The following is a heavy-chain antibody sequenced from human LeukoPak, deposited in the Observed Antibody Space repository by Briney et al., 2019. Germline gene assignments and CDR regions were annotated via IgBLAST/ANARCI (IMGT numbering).Heavy chain of an antibody. CDR1: GFTFSSYA. CDR3: AKARLVVVTAIFDY. Sequence: PGGSLRLSCAASGFTFSSYAMSSVRQAPGKGLEWVSAISGSGGSTYYADSVKGRFTISRDNSKNTLYLQMNSLRAEDTAVYYCAKARLVVVTAIFDYWGQGTLVTVSS. V-gene: IGHV3-23*01. J-gene: IGHJ4*02. CDR2: ISGSGGST. D-gene: IGHD2-21*02.